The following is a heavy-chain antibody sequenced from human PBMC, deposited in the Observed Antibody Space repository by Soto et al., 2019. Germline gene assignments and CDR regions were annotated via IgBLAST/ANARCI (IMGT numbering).Heavy chain of an antibody. V-gene: IGHV1-69*13. Sequence: SVKVSCKASGGTFSSYAISWVRQAPGQGLEWMGGIIPISGTANYAQKFQGRVTITADESTSTAYMELSSLRSEDTAVYYCALPGSGSYYLPNNWFDPWGQGTLVTVSS. CDR1: GGTFSSYA. D-gene: IGHD3-10*01. J-gene: IGHJ5*02. CDR3: ALPGSGSYYLPNNWFDP. CDR2: IIPISGTA.